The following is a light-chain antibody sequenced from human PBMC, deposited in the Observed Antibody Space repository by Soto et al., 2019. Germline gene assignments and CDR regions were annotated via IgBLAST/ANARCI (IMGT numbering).Light chain of an antibody. CDR2: KAS. J-gene: IGKJ1*01. CDR1: QSISSW. CDR3: QQYDNDSLT. V-gene: IGKV1-5*03. Sequence: DIQMTQSPSTLSASVGDRVIITCRASQSISSWLAWYQQKPGKAPNLLIYKASTLKSGVPSRFLGSGSGTEFTLSISSRQPDDFATYYCQQYDNDSLTFGQGTKVEIK.